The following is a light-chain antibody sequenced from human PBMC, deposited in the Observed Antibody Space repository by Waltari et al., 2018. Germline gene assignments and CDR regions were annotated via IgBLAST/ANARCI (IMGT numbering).Light chain of an antibody. J-gene: IGKJ4*01. CDR2: DAS. Sequence: EIVLTQSPATLSLSPGERATLSCRASQSVSSYLAWYQQKPGQAPRILIYDASNRATGTPARFSGSGSGTDFTLTISSLEPEDFAVYYCQQRSNWPPSLTFGGGTKVEIK. CDR3: QQRSNWPPSLT. CDR1: QSVSSY. V-gene: IGKV3-11*01.